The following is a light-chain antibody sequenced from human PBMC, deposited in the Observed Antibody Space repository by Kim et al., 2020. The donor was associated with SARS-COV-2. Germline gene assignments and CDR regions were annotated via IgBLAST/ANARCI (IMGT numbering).Light chain of an antibody. V-gene: IGLV1-44*01. J-gene: IGLJ3*02. Sequence: GQRVKITCSGSSANIRSNAVHWYQLLPGTAPKLLIYNDDRRPSGVPDRFSGSKSGTSASLALSGLLSDDEADYYCATWDDSLEAWVFGGGTQLTVL. CDR3: ATWDDSLEAWV. CDR1: SANIRSNA. CDR2: NDD.